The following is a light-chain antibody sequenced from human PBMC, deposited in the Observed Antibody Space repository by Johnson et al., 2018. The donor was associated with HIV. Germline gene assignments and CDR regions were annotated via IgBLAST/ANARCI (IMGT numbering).Light chain of an antibody. V-gene: IGLV1-51*02. Sequence: QSVLTQPPSVSAAPGQKVTISCSGSSSNIGNNYVSWYRHFPGTAPKLLIYENNKRPSGIPDRFSGSKSGTSATLGITGLQTGDEADYYCGTWDSSLSTSVFGTGTKVTFL. CDR2: ENN. CDR1: SSNIGNNY. CDR3: GTWDSSLSTSV. J-gene: IGLJ1*01.